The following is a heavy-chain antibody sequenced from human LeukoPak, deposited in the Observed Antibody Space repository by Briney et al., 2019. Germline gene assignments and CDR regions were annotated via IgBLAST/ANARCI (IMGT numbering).Heavy chain of an antibody. Sequence: SETLSLTCTVSGGSISSSSYYWGWIRQPPGKGLEWIGSIYYSGSTYYNPSLKSRVTMSVDTSKNQFSLKLSSVTAADTAVYYCARGPGGRFDYWGQGTLVTVSS. D-gene: IGHD4-23*01. CDR1: GGSISSSSYY. V-gene: IGHV4-39*07. CDR2: IYYSGST. CDR3: ARGPGGRFDY. J-gene: IGHJ4*02.